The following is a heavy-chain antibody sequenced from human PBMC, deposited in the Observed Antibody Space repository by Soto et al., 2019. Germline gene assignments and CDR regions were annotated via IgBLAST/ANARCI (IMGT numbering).Heavy chain of an antibody. CDR2: ISGSGGST. D-gene: IGHD2-2*01. V-gene: IGHV3-23*01. CDR1: GFTFSIYA. J-gene: IGHJ4*02. CDR3: AKSRYCSSTSCYSFDY. Sequence: GGSLRLSCAASGFTFSIYAMSWVRQAPGKGLEWVSAISGSGGSTYYADSVKGRFTISRDNSKNTLYLQMNSLRAEDTAVYYCAKSRYCSSTSCYSFDYWGQGTLVTVSS.